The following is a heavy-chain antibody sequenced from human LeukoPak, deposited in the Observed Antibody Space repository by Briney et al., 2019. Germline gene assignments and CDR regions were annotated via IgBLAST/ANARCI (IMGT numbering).Heavy chain of an antibody. J-gene: IGHJ4*02. CDR1: GGSISSGGYY. V-gene: IGHV4-31*03. D-gene: IGHD2-15*01. CDR3: ARQTGVAVATFYFDY. CDR2: IYYSGST. Sequence: SETLSLTCTVSGGSISSGGYYWSWIRQHPGKGLEWIWYIYYSGSTYYNPSLKSRVTISVDTSKSQFSLKLSSVTAADTAVYYCARQTGVAVATFYFDYWGQGTLVTVSS.